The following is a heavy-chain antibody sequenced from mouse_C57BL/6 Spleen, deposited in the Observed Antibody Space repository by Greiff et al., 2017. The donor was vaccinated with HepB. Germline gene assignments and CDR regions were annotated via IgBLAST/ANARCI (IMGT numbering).Heavy chain of an antibody. CDR1: GYTFTSYW. CDR2: IDPSDSYT. Sequence: VQLQQSGAELVRPGTSVKLSCKASGYTFTSYWMHWVKQRPGQGLEWIGVIDPSDSYTNYNQKFKGKATLTVDTSSSTAYMQLSSLTSEDSAVYYCARGGAWLAYWGQGTLVTVSA. V-gene: IGHV1-59*01. J-gene: IGHJ3*01. CDR3: ARGGAWLAY.